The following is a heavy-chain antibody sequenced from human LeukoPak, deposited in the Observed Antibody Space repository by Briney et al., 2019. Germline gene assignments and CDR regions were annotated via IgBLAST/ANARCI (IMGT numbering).Heavy chain of an antibody. CDR2: ISTDNGNT. D-gene: IGHD5-24*01. CDR3: ARAQSRTHWDGFDI. J-gene: IGHJ3*02. Sequence: GASVKVSCRASGYSFTSYGISWARQAPGRGLEWMGWISTDNGNTNYVQNLQGRVPMTRDTFTSTVYMELRSLRSDDTAVYYCARAQSRTHWDGFDIWGQGTVVTVPS. V-gene: IGHV1-18*01. CDR1: GYSFTSYG.